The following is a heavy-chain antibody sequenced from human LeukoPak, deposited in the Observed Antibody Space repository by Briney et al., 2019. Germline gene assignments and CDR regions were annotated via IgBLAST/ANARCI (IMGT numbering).Heavy chain of an antibody. CDR3: ARVHSSSWVDY. D-gene: IGHD6-13*01. J-gene: IGHJ4*02. CDR2: IYYSGST. V-gene: IGHV4-39*07. CDR1: GGSISSSSYY. Sequence: PSETLSLTCTVSGGSISSSSYYWGWIRQPPGKGLEWIGSIYYSGSTYYNPSLKSRVTISVDTSKNQFSLKLSSVTAADTAVYYCARVHSSSWVDYWGQGTLVTVSS.